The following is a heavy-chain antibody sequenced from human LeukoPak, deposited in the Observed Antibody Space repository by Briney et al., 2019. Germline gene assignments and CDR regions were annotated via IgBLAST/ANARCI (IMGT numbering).Heavy chain of an antibody. J-gene: IGHJ4*02. V-gene: IGHV3-23*01. D-gene: IGHD6-19*01. Sequence: GGSLRLSCAASGFTFSSYSMNWVRQAPVKGLEWVSAISGSGASTYYADSVKGWFTISRDNSDNTLYLQMNSLRAEDTAVYYCAKGSSSGWPYYFDYWGQGTLVTVSS. CDR1: GFTFSSYS. CDR2: ISGSGAST. CDR3: AKGSSSGWPYYFDY.